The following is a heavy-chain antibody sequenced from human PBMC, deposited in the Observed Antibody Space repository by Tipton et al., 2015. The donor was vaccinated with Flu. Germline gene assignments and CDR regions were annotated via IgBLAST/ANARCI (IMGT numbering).Heavy chain of an antibody. V-gene: IGHV4-39*07. CDR1: GGSISSYTYY. CDR2: IYYSGDT. CDR3: AKEGSYSILTNYYNKGVDP. D-gene: IGHD3-9*01. Sequence: TLSLTCTVSGGSISSYTYYWGWIRQSPGTGLEWIGSIYYSGDTYYNPPLRSRVTMSIDTSKNQFSLKLASVTAADTAVYYCAKEGSYSILTNYYNKGVDPWGQGTLVTVSS. J-gene: IGHJ5*02.